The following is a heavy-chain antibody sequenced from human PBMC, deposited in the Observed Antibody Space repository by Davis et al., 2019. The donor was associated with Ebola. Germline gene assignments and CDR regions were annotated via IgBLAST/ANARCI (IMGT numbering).Heavy chain of an antibody. D-gene: IGHD2-2*01. CDR3: AKDGFYCSSTSCLEYFQH. J-gene: IGHJ1*01. V-gene: IGHV4-59*01. Sequence: PSETLSLTCTVSGGSISSYYWSWIRQPPGKGLEWIGYIYYSGSTNYNPALKSRVTISVDTSKNQFSLKLSSVTAADTAVYYCAKDGFYCSSTSCLEYFQHWGQGTLVTVSS. CDR2: IYYSGST. CDR1: GGSISSYY.